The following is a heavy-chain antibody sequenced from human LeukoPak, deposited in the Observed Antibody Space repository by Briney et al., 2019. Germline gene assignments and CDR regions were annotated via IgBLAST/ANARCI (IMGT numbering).Heavy chain of an antibody. V-gene: IGHV3-13*01. Sequence: GGSLRLSCAASGLTFSSYDMHWIRQAPGKGLEWVSSIGATGDTYYVGSVKGRFTISRENAKKSLYLQMSSLSAEDTAVYYCAKDLRIAAAAISPGYWGQGTLVTVSS. D-gene: IGHD6-13*01. J-gene: IGHJ4*02. CDR2: IGATGDT. CDR1: GLTFSSYD. CDR3: AKDLRIAAAAISPGY.